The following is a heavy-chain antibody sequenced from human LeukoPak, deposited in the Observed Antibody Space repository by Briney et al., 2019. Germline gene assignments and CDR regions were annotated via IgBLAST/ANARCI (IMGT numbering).Heavy chain of an antibody. CDR2: INHSGST. CDR1: GGSFSGYY. J-gene: IGHJ4*02. Sequence: SGTLSLTCAVYGGSFSGYYWSWIRQPPGKGLEWMGEINHSGSTNYNPSLKSRVTISVDTSKNQFSLKLSSVTAADTAVYYCERGHLYGGNLYYFDYWGQGTLVTVSS. CDR3: ERGHLYGGNLYYFDY. V-gene: IGHV4-34*01. D-gene: IGHD4-23*01.